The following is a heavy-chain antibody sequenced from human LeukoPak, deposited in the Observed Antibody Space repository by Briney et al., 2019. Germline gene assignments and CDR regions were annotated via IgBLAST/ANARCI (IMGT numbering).Heavy chain of an antibody. V-gene: IGHV4-34*01. D-gene: IGHD1-1*01. CDR3: ARRTWGTTGPRRLNGFDY. Sequence: TLSLTSAVYAASSSGYYSGCIRQPPGKWLEWIGEINHIGSTNDKQSLKSRVNISVDTSKNQFSLKLSSVTAADTAVYYCARRTWGTTGPRRLNGFDYWGQRTLVTVSS. CDR2: INHIGST. CDR1: AASSSGYY. J-gene: IGHJ4*02.